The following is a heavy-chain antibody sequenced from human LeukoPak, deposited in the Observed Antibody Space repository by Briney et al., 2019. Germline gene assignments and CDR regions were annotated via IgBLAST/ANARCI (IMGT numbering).Heavy chain of an antibody. D-gene: IGHD6-6*01. CDR2: ISGSGGEI. V-gene: IGHV3-23*01. Sequence: PGGSLRLSCVASGFSFSIYGMTWVRQAPGKGLEWVSGISGSGGEIHYADSVKGRFTISRDNSKNTVYLQMNSLRDEDTAVFYCAKGGPFSTSSQKYFDPWGQGSLVIVS. CDR3: AKGGPFSTSSQKYFDP. CDR1: GFSFSIYG. J-gene: IGHJ5*02.